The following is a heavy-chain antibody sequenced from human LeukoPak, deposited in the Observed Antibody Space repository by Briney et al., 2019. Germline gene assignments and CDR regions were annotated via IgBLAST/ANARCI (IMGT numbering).Heavy chain of an antibody. CDR2: INHSGSN. D-gene: IGHD3-10*01. V-gene: IGHV4-34*01. CDR1: GGSFSGYY. Sequence: PSETLSLTCAVYGGSFSGYYWSWIRQPPGKGLEWIGEINHSGSNNYNPSLKSRVTISVDTSKHQFSLKLSSVTAADTAVYYCASRITMVRGVAIDYWGQGTLVTVSS. J-gene: IGHJ4*02. CDR3: ASRITMVRGVAIDY.